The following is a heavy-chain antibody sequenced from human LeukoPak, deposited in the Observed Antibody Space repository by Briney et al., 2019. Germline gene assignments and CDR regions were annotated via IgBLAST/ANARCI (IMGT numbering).Heavy chain of an antibody. CDR3: TRAKRGPFDY. CDR1: GFTFSNYA. CDR2: VSFDGSKK. V-gene: IGHV3-30-3*01. J-gene: IGHJ4*01. Sequence: GGSLRLSCAASGFTFSNYAIHWVRQAPGKGLDWVAVVSFDGSKKYYADSVKGRFTISRDNSKNTLYLQMNTLRPGDTAVYSCTRAKRGPFDYWGQGTLVTVSS.